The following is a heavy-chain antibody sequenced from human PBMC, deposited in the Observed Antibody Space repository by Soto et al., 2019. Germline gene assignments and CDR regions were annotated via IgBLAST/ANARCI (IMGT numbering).Heavy chain of an antibody. J-gene: IGHJ4*02. CDR2: ISGSGGST. CDR3: AKYVDIVATFNFDY. V-gene: IGHV3-23*01. D-gene: IGHD5-12*01. CDR1: GFTFSSYA. Sequence: GGSLRLSCAASGFTFSSYAMSWVRQAPGKGLEWVSAISGSGGSTYYADSVKGRFTIYRDNSKNTLYLKMNSLRAEDTAEYYSAKYVDIVATFNFDYWGQGTLVTVSS.